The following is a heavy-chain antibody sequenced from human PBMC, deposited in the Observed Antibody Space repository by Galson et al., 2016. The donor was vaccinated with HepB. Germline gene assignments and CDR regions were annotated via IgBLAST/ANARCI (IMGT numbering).Heavy chain of an antibody. Sequence: QSGAEVKKPGESLKISCKGSGYSFSSYWIGWVRQVPGKGLEWMGMIYPGDSETRYSPSFQGQVTISADKSNTTASLQWSSLKSSDTAMYYGARTITRYHAMDIWGQGTTVTAAS. CDR1: GYSFSSYW. CDR2: IYPGDSET. V-gene: IGHV5-51*01. D-gene: IGHD5-24*01. CDR3: ARTITRYHAMDI. J-gene: IGHJ6*02.